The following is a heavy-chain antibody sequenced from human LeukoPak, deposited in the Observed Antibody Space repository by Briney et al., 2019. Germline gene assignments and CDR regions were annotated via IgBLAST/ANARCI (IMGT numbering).Heavy chain of an antibody. CDR1: GGSISSSSYY. V-gene: IGHV4-39*07. J-gene: IGHJ4*02. D-gene: IGHD6-13*01. CDR3: ARDRSAYSGYSSRRGIGY. CDR2: IYYSGST. Sequence: SETLSLTCTVSGGSISSSSYYWGWIRQPPGKGLEWIGSIYYSGSTYYNPSLKSRVTISVDTSKNQFSLKPSSVTAADTAVYYCARDRSAYSGYSSRRGIGYWGLGTLVTVSS.